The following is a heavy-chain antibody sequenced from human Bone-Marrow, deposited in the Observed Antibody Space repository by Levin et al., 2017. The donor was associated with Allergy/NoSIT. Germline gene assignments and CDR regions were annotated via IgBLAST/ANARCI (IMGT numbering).Heavy chain of an antibody. CDR1: GFTFSSYA. CDR2: ISYDGSNK. J-gene: IGHJ4*02. V-gene: IGHV3-30-3*01. Sequence: GGSLRLSCAASGFTFSSYAMHWVRQAPGKGLEWVAVISYDGSNKYYADSVKGRFTISRDNSKNTLYLQMNSLRAEDTAVYYCARDQGDILTFDYWGQGTLVTVSS. D-gene: IGHD3-9*01. CDR3: ARDQGDILTFDY.